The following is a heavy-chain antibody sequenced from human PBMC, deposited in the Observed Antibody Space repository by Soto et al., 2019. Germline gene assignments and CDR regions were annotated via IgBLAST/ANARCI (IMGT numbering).Heavy chain of an antibody. J-gene: IGHJ5*02. CDR1: GGSITSSSYY. CDR3: ATQEVGGSYVYTFDP. V-gene: IGHV4-39*01. D-gene: IGHD1-26*01. CDR2: IYYSGST. Sequence: QLHLRESGPGLVKPSETLSLTCTVSGGSITSSSYYWGWIRQPPGKGLEWIGSIYYSGSTYYNPSLKSRVTISVHTSKNQFSLKLSSVTAADTAVYYCATQEVGGSYVYTFDPWGQGTLVTVSS.